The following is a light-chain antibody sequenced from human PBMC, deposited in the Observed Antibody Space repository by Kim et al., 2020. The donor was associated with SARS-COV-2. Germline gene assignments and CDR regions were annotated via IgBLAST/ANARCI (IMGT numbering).Light chain of an antibody. CDR1: SLRSYY. CDR3: NSRVSSGNHWE. J-gene: IGLJ7*01. CDR2: GKN. Sequence: SSELTQDPAVSVALGQTVRITCPGDSLRSYYASWYQQKPGQAPVLVIYGKNNRPSGLPDRFSGSSSGNTASLPITGAPAEDEADYYCNSRVSSGNHWEFG. V-gene: IGLV3-19*01.